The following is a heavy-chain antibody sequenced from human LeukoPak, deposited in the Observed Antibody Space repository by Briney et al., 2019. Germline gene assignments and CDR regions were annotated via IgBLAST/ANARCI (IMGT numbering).Heavy chain of an antibody. D-gene: IGHD5-24*01. Sequence: PSETLSLTCTVSGGSITSSSFYWGWIRQSPGKGLVWVSRINSDGSSTSYADSVKGRFTISRDNAKNTLYLQMNSLRAEDTAVYYCARDRGGYNPFDYWGQGTLVSVSS. J-gene: IGHJ4*02. CDR1: GGSITSSSFY. CDR3: ARDRGGYNPFDY. CDR2: INSDGSST. V-gene: IGHV3-74*01.